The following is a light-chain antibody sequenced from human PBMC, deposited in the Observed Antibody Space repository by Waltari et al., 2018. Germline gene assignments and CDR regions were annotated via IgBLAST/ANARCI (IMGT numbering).Light chain of an antibody. Sequence: TVVTPSPATLSLSPGESATLSCRASQNVTTNLAWYQQKPGQAPRLLIYAASTRATDTPTRFSGSGSGTEFTLTISSLQSEDFAVYYCHHHSKSLWTFGQGTKVEI. J-gene: IGKJ1*01. CDR1: QNVTTN. V-gene: IGKV3-15*01. CDR3: HHHSKSLWT. CDR2: AAS.